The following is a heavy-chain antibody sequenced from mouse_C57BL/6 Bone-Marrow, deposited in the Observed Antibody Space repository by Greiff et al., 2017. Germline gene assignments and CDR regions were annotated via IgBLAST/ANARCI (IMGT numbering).Heavy chain of an antibody. CDR1: GFTFSSYG. CDR2: ISSGGSYT. V-gene: IGHV5-6*02. Sequence: EVKLVESGGDLVKPGGSLKLSCAASGFTFSSYGMSWVRQTPDKRLEWVATISSGGSYTYYPDSVKGRFTISRDNAKNTLYLQMSRLKSEDTAMYYCARHDAGDYFDYWGQGTTLTVSS. CDR3: ARHDAGDYFDY. J-gene: IGHJ2*01.